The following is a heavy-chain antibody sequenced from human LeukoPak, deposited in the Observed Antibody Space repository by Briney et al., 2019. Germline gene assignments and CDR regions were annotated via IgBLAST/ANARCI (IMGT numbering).Heavy chain of an antibody. J-gene: IGHJ4*02. Sequence: SETLSLTCTVSGGSISSSSYYWGWIRQPPGKGLEWIGSIYYSGSTNYNPSLKSRVTISVDTSKNQFSLKLSSVTAADTAVYYCARGEGVAAAGRFDYWGQGTLVTVSS. CDR3: ARGEGVAAAGRFDY. V-gene: IGHV4-39*07. D-gene: IGHD6-13*01. CDR2: IYYSGST. CDR1: GGSISSSSYY.